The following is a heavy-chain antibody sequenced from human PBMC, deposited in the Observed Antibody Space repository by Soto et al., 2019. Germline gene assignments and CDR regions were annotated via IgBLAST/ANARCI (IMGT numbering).Heavy chain of an antibody. J-gene: IGHJ4*02. CDR3: ARVTGTYYHFDY. CDR1: GFTFNYYW. D-gene: IGHD1-26*01. V-gene: IGHV3-74*01. Sequence: EVQLVESGGGLVQPGGSLRVSCAASGFTFNYYWMHWVRQAPGTGLVWVSRINTDGSSTTYAYSVKGRFTISRDNAKNTLYLQMNSLRAEDTAVYYCARVTGTYYHFDYWGQGTLVTVSS. CDR2: INTDGSST.